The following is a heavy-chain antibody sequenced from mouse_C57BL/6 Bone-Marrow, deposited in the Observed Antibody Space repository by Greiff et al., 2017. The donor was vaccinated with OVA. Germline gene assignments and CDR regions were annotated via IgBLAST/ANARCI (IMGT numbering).Heavy chain of an antibody. CDR2: IYPRSGNT. J-gene: IGHJ2*01. D-gene: IGHD2-3*01. CDR1: GYTFTSYG. CDR3: ARRWLLLPYYFDY. Sequence: VQLQQSGAELARPGASVKLSCKASGYTFTSYGISWVKQSTGQGLEWIGEIYPRSGNTYYNEKFKGKATLTADKSSSTAYMELRSLTSEDSAVYFCARRWLLLPYYFDYWGQGTTLTVSS. V-gene: IGHV1-81*01.